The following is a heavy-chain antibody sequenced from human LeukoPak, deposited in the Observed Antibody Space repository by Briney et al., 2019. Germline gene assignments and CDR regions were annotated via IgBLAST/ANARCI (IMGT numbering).Heavy chain of an antibody. J-gene: IGHJ4*02. CDR3: ATSASSWFEGLFDY. Sequence: PSETLSLTCTVSGGSISSSSYYWGWIRQPPGKGLEWIGSIYYSGSTYYNPSPKSRVTISVDTSKNQFSLKLSSVTAADTAVYYCATSASSWFEGLFDYWGQGTLVSVSS. D-gene: IGHD6-13*01. CDR1: GGSISSSSYY. V-gene: IGHV4-39*01. CDR2: IYYSGST.